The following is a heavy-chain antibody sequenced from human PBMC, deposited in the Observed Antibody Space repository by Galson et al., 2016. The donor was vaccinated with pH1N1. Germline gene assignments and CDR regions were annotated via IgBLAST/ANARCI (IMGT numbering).Heavy chain of an antibody. J-gene: IGHJ4*02. Sequence: SLRLSCAASGFNFDDYAMYWVRQAPGKGLEWLSDISWHSENIGYADSVEGRFIISRDNAKKSLYLQMNSLRTEDTALYYCVKSESALASGFDFWGQGTLVSVSS. CDR3: VKSESALASGFDF. CDR1: GFNFDDYA. V-gene: IGHV3-9*01. D-gene: IGHD1-1*01. CDR2: ISWHSENI.